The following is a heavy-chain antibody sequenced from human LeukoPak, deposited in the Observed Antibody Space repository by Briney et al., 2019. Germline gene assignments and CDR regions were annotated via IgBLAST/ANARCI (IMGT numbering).Heavy chain of an antibody. V-gene: IGHV3-48*04. D-gene: IGHD1-26*01. J-gene: IGHJ4*02. CDR1: GFTFSSYS. Sequence: GGSLRLSCAASGFTFSSYSMNWVRQAPGKGLEWVSYISSSSSTIYYADSVKGRFTISRDNAKNSLYLQMNSLRAEDTAVYYCVCGGSYYTGPHLGYYFDYWGQGTLVTVSS. CDR2: ISSSSSTI. CDR3: VCGGSYYTGPHLGYYFDY.